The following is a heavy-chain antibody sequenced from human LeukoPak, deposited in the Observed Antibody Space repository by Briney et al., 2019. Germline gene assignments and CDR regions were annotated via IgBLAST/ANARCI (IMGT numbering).Heavy chain of an antibody. CDR2: IIPIFGIA. D-gene: IGHD2-2*01. Sequence: GASVKVSCKASGGTFRSYAISWVRQAPGQGLEWMGRIIPIFGIANYAQKFQGRVTITADKSTSTAYMELSSLRSEDAAVYYCARDKGYCSSTSCYFDYWGQGTLVTVSS. J-gene: IGHJ4*02. CDR3: ARDKGYCSSTSCYFDY. V-gene: IGHV1-69*04. CDR1: GGTFRSYA.